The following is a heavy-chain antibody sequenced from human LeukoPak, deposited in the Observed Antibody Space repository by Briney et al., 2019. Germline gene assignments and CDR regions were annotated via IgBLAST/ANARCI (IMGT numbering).Heavy chain of an antibody. CDR2: INRDGTGT. J-gene: IGHJ4*02. D-gene: IGHD6-19*01. V-gene: IGHV3-74*01. CDR1: GFTFSSYW. CDR3: ARGLSYAVAYGDY. Sequence: PGGSLRLSCAASGFTFSSYWMHWVRQTPGQGLVWVAAINRDGTGTSHADSVRGRFTVSRDNAKNTLYLQLNSLRADDTAVYYCARGLSYAVAYGDYWGQGTLVTVSS.